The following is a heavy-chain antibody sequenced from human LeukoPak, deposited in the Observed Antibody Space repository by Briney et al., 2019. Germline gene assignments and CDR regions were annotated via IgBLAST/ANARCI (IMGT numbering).Heavy chain of an antibody. CDR2: INPNTGAT. J-gene: IGHJ4*02. CDR3: VRDGGSGSPYDF. D-gene: IGHD3-10*01. V-gene: IGHV1-2*02. CDR1: GYTFTGYF. Sequence: ASVKVSCRASGYTFTGYFAHWVRQAPGQGLQWMGWINPNTGATSYPQKFQGRVTITRDTSISTAYMELRSLRSDDTAIYYCVRDGGSGSPYDFWGQGTLVTVSS.